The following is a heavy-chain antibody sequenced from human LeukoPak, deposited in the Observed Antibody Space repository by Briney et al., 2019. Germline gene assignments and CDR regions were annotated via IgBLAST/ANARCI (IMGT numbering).Heavy chain of an antibody. CDR2: IYPGDSDT. Sequence: GESLKISCKGSGYSFTSYWIGWVRQLPGKGLEWMGIIYPGDSDTRYSPSFQGQVTISADKSISTASLQWSSLQASDTAMYYCARRDYFDSSGAATTFELWGQGTMGTVSS. J-gene: IGHJ3*01. CDR1: GYSFTSYW. V-gene: IGHV5-51*01. D-gene: IGHD3-22*01. CDR3: ARRDYFDSSGAATTFEL.